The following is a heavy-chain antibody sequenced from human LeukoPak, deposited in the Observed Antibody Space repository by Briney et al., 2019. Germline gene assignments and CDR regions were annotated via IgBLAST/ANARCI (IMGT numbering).Heavy chain of an antibody. V-gene: IGHV5-51*01. J-gene: IGHJ4*02. D-gene: IGHD4-17*01. Sequence: GESLKISCKGSGYNSINYWIGWVRQMPGRGLEWMGIINPGDSDTRYSPSFQGQVTILADKSINTAYLQWSSLRASDTAMYFCASGDYGDTAIVFDYWGQGTLVTVSS. CDR3: ASGDYGDTAIVFDY. CDR2: INPGDSDT. CDR1: GYNSINYW.